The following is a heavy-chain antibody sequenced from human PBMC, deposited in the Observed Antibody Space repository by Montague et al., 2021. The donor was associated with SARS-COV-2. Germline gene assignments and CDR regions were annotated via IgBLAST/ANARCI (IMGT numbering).Heavy chain of an antibody. CDR3: AREVRYYYDSSGPGAFDI. V-gene: IGHV4-59*01. Sequence: SETPSLTCTVSGGSISSYYWSWIRQPPGKGLEWIGYIYYSGSTNYNPSLKSRVTISVDTSRNQFSPKLSSVTAADTAVYYCAREVRYYYDSSGPGAFDIWGQGTMVTVSS. J-gene: IGHJ3*02. CDR1: GGSISSYY. D-gene: IGHD3-22*01. CDR2: IYYSGST.